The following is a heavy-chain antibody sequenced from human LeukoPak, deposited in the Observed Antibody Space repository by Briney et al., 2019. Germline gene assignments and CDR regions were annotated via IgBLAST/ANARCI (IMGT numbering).Heavy chain of an antibody. J-gene: IGHJ6*03. Sequence: SGPTLVKPTQTLMLTCTFSGFSLSTSGVGVGWIRQPPGKALEWLALIYWDDYKRYSPSLKSRLTITKDTSKNQVVLTMTSMDPVDTATYYCAHTAAGIFLMDVWGKGTTVTVSS. CDR2: IYWDDYK. CDR3: AHTAAGIFLMDV. V-gene: IGHV2-5*02. D-gene: IGHD6-13*01. CDR1: GFSLSTSGVG.